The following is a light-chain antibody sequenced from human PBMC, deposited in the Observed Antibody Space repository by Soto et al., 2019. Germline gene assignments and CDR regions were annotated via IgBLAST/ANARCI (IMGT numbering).Light chain of an antibody. J-gene: IGLJ1*01. CDR3: TSFTTRKTYI. Sequence: QSVLTQPPSVSGSPGQSVTISCTGTSSDIGSYDRVSWYQQPPGTAPRLMIYEVTNRPSGVPDRFSGSKSGNTASLTISGLQPEDETDYYCTSFTTRKTYIFGTGTKVTVL. CDR1: SSDIGSYDR. V-gene: IGLV2-18*02. CDR2: EVT.